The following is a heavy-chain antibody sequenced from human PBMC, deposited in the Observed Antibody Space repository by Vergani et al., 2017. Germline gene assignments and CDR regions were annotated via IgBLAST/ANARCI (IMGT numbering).Heavy chain of an antibody. CDR1: GGSISSYY. J-gene: IGHJ6*03. V-gene: IGHV4-59*01. Sequence: QVQLQESGPGLVKPSETLSLTCTVSGGSISSYYWSWIRQPPGKGLEWIGYIYYGGSTNYNPSLKSRVTISVDTSKNQFSLKLSSVTAADTAVYYCTGLGIXGVVHRDHNYYYYYMDVWGKGTTVTVSS. D-gene: IGHD3-3*01. CDR3: TGLGIXGVVHRDHNYYYYYMDV. CDR2: IYYGGST.